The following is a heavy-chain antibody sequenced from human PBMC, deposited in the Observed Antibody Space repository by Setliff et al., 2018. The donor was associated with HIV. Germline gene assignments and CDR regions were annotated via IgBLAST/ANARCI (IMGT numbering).Heavy chain of an antibody. CDR3: ARSRAAGFDY. Sequence: LSLTCAVYGGSFSGYYWSWVRQPPGKGLEWIGEINHSGSTNSNPSLKSRVTISADTSKNQFSLKLTSVTAADTAVYYCARSRAAGFDYWGQGTLVTVSS. V-gene: IGHV4-34*01. CDR2: INHSGST. CDR1: GGSFSGYY. J-gene: IGHJ4*02. D-gene: IGHD6-13*01.